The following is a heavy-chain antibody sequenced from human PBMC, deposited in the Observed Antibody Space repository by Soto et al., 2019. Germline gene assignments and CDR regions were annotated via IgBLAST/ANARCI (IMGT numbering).Heavy chain of an antibody. CDR2: INPNSGGT. J-gene: IGHJ4*02. CDR1: GYTFTGYY. V-gene: IGHV1-2*04. D-gene: IGHD2-8*01. Sequence: QVQLVQSGAEVKKPGASVKVSCKASGYTFTGYYMHWVRQAPGQGLEWMGWINPNSGGTNYAQKFQGWVTMTRDTSISTADMELSRLRSDDTAVYYCARGAVLMVDEGGRVDYWGQGTLVTVSS. CDR3: ARGAVLMVDEGGRVDY.